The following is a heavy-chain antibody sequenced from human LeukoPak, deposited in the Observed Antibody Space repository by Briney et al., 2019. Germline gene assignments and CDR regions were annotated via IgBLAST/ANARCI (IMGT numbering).Heavy chain of an antibody. D-gene: IGHD3-16*02. V-gene: IGHV4-39*01. CDR3: ARGWYDYVWGSYRLNWFDP. J-gene: IGHJ5*02. Sequence: PSETLSLTCTVSGGSISNYYWSWIRQPPGKGLEWIGSIYYSGNTYYNPSLKSRVTIFVDTSKNQFSLKLSSVTAADTAVYYCARGWYDYVWGSYRLNWFDPWGQGTLVTVSS. CDR1: GGSISNYY. CDR2: IYYSGNT.